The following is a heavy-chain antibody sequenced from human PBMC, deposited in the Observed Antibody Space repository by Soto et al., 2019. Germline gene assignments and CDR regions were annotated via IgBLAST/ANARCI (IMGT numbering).Heavy chain of an antibody. V-gene: IGHV1-18*01. CDR1: GYTFTIYC. CDR2: ISAYNGNT. D-gene: IGHD6-6*01. J-gene: IGHJ4*02. Sequence: ASVKVSCKASGYTFTIYCISWVRQAPGQGLEWMGWISAYNGNTNYAQKLQGRVTMTTDTSTSTAYMELRSLRSDDTAVYYCARLVEEYSSSIFFDDWGQGTLVTVSS. CDR3: ARLVEEYSSSIFFDD.